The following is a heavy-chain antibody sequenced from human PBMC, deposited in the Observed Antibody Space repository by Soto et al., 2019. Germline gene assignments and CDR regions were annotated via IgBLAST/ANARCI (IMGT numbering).Heavy chain of an antibody. CDR1: GYTFTSYG. CDR3: ARVVGAVLLLGEVSLSSWFDS. J-gene: IGHJ5*01. CDR2: ISAYNGNT. Sequence: ASVKVSCKASGYTFTSYGISWVRQAPGHGLEWMGWISAYNGNTNYAQKLQVRVTMTTDTSTITAYMELRSLRSDDSAVYYCARVVGAVLLLGEVSLSSWFDSWGQGTLVTVSS. V-gene: IGHV1-18*01. D-gene: IGHD3-16*02.